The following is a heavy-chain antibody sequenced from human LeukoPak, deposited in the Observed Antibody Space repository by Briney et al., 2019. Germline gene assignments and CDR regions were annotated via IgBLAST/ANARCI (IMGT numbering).Heavy chain of an antibody. J-gene: IGHJ5*02. CDR1: GFTVSSNY. CDR3: ARVAWEREYYYDSSRYDSYNWFDP. D-gene: IGHD3-22*01. CDR2: IYSGGST. V-gene: IGHV3-66*01. Sequence: GGSLRLSCAASGFTVSSNYMSWVRQAPGKGLEWVSVIYSGGSTYYADSVKGRFTISRDNSKNTLYLQMNSLRAEDTAVYYCARVAWEREYYYDSSRYDSYNWFDPWGQGTLVTVSS.